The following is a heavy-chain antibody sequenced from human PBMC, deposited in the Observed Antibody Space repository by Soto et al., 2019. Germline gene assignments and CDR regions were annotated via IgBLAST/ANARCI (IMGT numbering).Heavy chain of an antibody. J-gene: IGHJ3*02. CDR3: AKREGGNPQIPDAFDI. V-gene: IGHV3-30*18. D-gene: IGHD2-15*01. CDR2: ISYDGSNK. Sequence: PGGSLRLSCAASGFTFSSYGMHWVRQAPGKGLEWVAVISYDGSNKYYADSVKGRFTISRDNSKNTLYLQMNSLRAEDTAVYYCAKREGGNPQIPDAFDIWGQGTMVTVSS. CDR1: GFTFSSYG.